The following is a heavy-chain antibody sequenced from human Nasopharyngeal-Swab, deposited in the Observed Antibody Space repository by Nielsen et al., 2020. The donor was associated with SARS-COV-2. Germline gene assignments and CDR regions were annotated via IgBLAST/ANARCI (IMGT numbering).Heavy chain of an antibody. Sequence: SETLSLTCTVSGGSISSYYWGWIRQPQGKGLEWSGSIYYSGSTYYNPSLKSRFTISVDTSKNQFSLKLSSVTAADTAVYYCARHGGWFGELADYYYGMDVWGQGTTVTVSS. V-gene: IGHV4-39*01. D-gene: IGHD3-10*01. CDR2: IYYSGST. CDR1: GGSISSYY. J-gene: IGHJ6*02. CDR3: ARHGGWFGELADYYYGMDV.